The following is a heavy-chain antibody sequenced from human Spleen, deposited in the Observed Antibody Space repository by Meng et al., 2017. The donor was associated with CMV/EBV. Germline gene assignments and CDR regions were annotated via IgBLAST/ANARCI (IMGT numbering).Heavy chain of an antibody. V-gene: IGHV4-34*01. CDR3: ALLSGGSYNY. J-gene: IGHJ4*02. CDR1: GGSFSGYY. D-gene: IGHD1-26*01. Sequence: SETLSLTCAVYGGSFSGYYWSWIRQPPGKGLEWIGEIYHSGSTNYNPSLKSRVTISVDKSKNQFSLKLSSVTAADTAVYYCALLSGGSYNYWGQGTLVTVSS. CDR2: IYHSGST.